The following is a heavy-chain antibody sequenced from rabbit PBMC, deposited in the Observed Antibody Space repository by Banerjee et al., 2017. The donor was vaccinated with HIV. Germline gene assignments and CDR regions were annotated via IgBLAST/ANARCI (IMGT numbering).Heavy chain of an antibody. J-gene: IGHJ4*01. D-gene: IGHD4-1*01. CDR3: ARDLAGVIGWNFNL. Sequence: QQQLEESGGGLVKPGGTLTLTCKASGFDFSSNAMCWFRQAPGKGLELIACIYAGSGGAYYATWAKGRLTISKTSSTTVTLQMTSLTAADTATHFCARDLAGVIGWNFNLWGQGTLVTVS. V-gene: IGHV1S45*01. CDR2: IYAGSGGA. CDR1: GFDFSSNA.